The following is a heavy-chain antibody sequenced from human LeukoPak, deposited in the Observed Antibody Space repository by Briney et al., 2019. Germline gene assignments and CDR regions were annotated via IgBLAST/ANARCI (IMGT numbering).Heavy chain of an antibody. CDR3: ARAAAAGGWFDP. V-gene: IGHV4-30-2*01. J-gene: IGHJ5*02. CDR1: GGSISSGGYS. D-gene: IGHD6-13*01. Sequence: SQTLSLTCAVSGGSISSGGYSWSWIRQPPGKGLEWIGYIYHSGSTYYNPSLESRVTISVDRSKDQFSLKLSSVTAADTAVYYCARAAAAGGWFDPWGQGTLVTVSS. CDR2: IYHSGST.